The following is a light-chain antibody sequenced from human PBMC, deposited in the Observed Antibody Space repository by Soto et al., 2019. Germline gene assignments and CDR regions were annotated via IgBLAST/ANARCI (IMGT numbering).Light chain of an antibody. CDR3: SSYTSSSTRL. Sequence: QSALTQPASVSGSPGQSITISCTGTSSDVGGYNYVSWYQQHPGKAPKLMIYDVSNRPSGVSNRFSGSKSGNTASLTNSGLQAEDEADYYCSSYTSSSTRLFGGGTKVTVL. CDR2: DVS. V-gene: IGLV2-14*01. J-gene: IGLJ2*01. CDR1: SSDVGGYNY.